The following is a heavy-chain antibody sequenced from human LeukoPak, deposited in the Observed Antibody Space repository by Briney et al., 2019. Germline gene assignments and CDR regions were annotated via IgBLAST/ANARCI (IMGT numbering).Heavy chain of an antibody. CDR2: IYSGGST. CDR3: AKDGVDGGAYYGFCYC. V-gene: IGHV3-53*01. CDR1: GFTVSSNY. Sequence: PGGSLRLSCAASGFTVSSNYMNWVRQAPGKGLEWVSVIYSGGSTDYADSVKGRFTISRDNSKNTLYLQMNSLRAEDTAVYYCAKDGVDGGAYYGFCYCWGQGTLVTVSS. D-gene: IGHD1-26*01. J-gene: IGHJ4*02.